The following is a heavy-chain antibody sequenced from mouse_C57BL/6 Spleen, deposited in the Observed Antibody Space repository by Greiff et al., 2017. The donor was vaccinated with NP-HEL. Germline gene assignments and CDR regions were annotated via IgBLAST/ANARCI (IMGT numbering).Heavy chain of an antibody. CDR3: ARSRLRLRTWFAY. D-gene: IGHD3-2*02. CDR1: GYSFTGYY. V-gene: IGHV1-42*01. J-gene: IGHJ3*01. Sequence: VQLQQSGPELVKPGASVKISCKASGYSFTGYYMNWVKQSPEKSLEWIGEINPSTGGTTYNQKFKAKATLTVDKSSSTAYMQLKSLTSEDSAVYYCARSRLRLRTWFAYWGQGTLVTVSA. CDR2: INPSTGGT.